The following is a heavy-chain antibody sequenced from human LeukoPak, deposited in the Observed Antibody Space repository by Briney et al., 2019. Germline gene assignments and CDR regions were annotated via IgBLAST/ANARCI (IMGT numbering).Heavy chain of an antibody. CDR1: GFTFSGSW. V-gene: IGHV3-7*01. J-gene: IGHJ4*02. CDR2: IKEDGSEK. Sequence: PGGSLRLSCAASGFTFSGSWMTWVRQAPGKGLEWVANIKEDGSEKFYVDSVKGRFTISRDNAKNSLYLQMNSLRAEDTAVSYCARDQRASPAPADYWGQGTLVTVSP. CDR3: ARDQRASPAPADY.